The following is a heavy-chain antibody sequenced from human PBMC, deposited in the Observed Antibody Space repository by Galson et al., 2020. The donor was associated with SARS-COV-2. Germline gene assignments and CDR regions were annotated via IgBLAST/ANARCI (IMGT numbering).Heavy chain of an antibody. D-gene: IGHD6-25*01. Sequence: TGGSLRLSCRAHGLTFNIFWMSWVRQSPGKGLEWVANIDDAGTTTYSVDSVKGRFTISRDNAKNSLYLEMNNLRVDDSAVYYCGAAGDYWGQGALVTVSS. J-gene: IGHJ4*02. CDR3: GAAGDY. V-gene: IGHV3-7*05. CDR2: IDDAGTTT. CDR1: GLTFNIFW.